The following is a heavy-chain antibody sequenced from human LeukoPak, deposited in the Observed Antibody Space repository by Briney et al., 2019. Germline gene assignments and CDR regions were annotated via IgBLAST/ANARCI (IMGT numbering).Heavy chain of an antibody. J-gene: IGHJ5*02. Sequence: GGSLRLSCAASGFTFDDYAMHWVRQAPGKGLEWVANIQQDGSEKYYVDSVKGRFTISRDNAKNALYLQMNSLRGEDTAVYYCARAGIAPTWFDPWGQGTLVTVSS. CDR3: ARAGIAPTWFDP. CDR1: GFTFDDYA. D-gene: IGHD6-13*01. CDR2: IQQDGSEK. V-gene: IGHV3-7*01.